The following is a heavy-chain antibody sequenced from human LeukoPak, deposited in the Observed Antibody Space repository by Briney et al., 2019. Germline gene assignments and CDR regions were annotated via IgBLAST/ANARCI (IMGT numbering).Heavy chain of an antibody. CDR3: AREYSSSSGRCFDS. CDR1: RFTFSSYE. CDR2: ISSSSSI. Sequence: PGGSLRLSCAASRFTFSSYEMNWVRQAPGKGLEWVSYISSSSSIYYGDSVKGRFTMSRDNAKNSLYLQMNSLRAEDTAVYYCAREYSSSSGRCFDSWGQGTLVTVSS. J-gene: IGHJ4*02. D-gene: IGHD6-6*01. V-gene: IGHV3-48*03.